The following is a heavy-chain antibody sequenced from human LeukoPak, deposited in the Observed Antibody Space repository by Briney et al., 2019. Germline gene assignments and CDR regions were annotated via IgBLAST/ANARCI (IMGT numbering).Heavy chain of an antibody. D-gene: IGHD5-18*01. CDR3: VRRRYNYGFDS. CDR1: GDSISGSNW. V-gene: IGHV4-4*02. Sequence: ETLSLTCDVSGDSISGSNWWNWVRQPPGKGLEWIGGIYHSGSTNYNPSLKSRVTMSVDKSKNQFSLKLSSVTAADTAVFYCVRRRYNYGFDSWGQGSLVTVSS. CDR2: IYHSGST. J-gene: IGHJ4*02.